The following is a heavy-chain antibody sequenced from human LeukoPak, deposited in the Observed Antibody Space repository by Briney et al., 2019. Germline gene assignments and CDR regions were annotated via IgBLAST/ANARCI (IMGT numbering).Heavy chain of an antibody. D-gene: IGHD3-10*01. V-gene: IGHV4-34*01. CDR2: INHSGST. CDR3: ARGGVTMVRGVYYFDY. J-gene: IGHJ4*02. CDR1: GGSFSGYY. Sequence: SETLSLTCAVYGGSFSGYYWSWIRQPPGKGLEWIGEINHSGSTNYNPSLKSRVTISVDTSKNQFSLKLSSVTAADTAVYYCARGGVTMVRGVYYFDYWGQGTLVTVSS.